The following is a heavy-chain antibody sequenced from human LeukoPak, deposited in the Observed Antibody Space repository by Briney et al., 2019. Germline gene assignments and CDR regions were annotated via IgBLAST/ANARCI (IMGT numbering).Heavy chain of an antibody. Sequence: SVKVSYKASGGTFSSYAISWVRQAPGQGLEWMGGIIPIFGTANYAQKFQERVTINRDMSTSTAYMELSSLRSEDTAVYYCATDDVTTGTKTALGYWGQGTLVTVSS. CDR3: ATDDVTTGTKTALGY. J-gene: IGHJ4*02. V-gene: IGHV1-69*05. D-gene: IGHD1-1*01. CDR1: GGTFSSYA. CDR2: IIPIFGTA.